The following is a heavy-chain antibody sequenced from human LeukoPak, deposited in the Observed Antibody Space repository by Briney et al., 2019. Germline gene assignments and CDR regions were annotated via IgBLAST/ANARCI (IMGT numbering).Heavy chain of an antibody. D-gene: IGHD6-6*01. Sequence: SQNLSLNCTVSGGSISSGGYYWSWIRQHPGKGLEWIGYIYYSGSTYYNPSLKSRVTISVDTSKNQFSLKLSSVTAADTAVYYCATQRAYSSSSIWFDPWGQGTLVTVSS. CDR1: GGSISSGGYY. CDR3: ATQRAYSSSSIWFDP. V-gene: IGHV4-31*03. J-gene: IGHJ5*02. CDR2: IYYSGST.